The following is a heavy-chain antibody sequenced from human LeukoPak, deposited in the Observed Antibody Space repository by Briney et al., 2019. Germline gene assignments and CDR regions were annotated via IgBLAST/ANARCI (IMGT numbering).Heavy chain of an antibody. CDR2: IYYSGST. V-gene: IGHV4-61*01. J-gene: IGHJ3*02. Sequence: SETLSLTCTVSGGSISSGSYYWSWIRQPPGKGLEWIGYIYYSGSTNYNPSLKSRVTISVDTSKNQFSLKLSSVTAADTAVYYCARHPLQLGLDAFDIWGQGTMVTVSS. D-gene: IGHD7-27*01. CDR1: GGSISSGSYY. CDR3: ARHPLQLGLDAFDI.